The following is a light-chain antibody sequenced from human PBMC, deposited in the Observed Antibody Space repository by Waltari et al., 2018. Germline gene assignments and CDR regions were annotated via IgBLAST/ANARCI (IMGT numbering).Light chain of an antibody. J-gene: IGLJ2*01. CDR2: EAT. Sequence: QSVLTQPASVSGSPGQSITISCTGTRSDIGASHFVSWFQQLPGQAPRILISEATKRPSGVSYRFSGSKSGNTASLSISDLQAEDEADYYCCSYVGGSRVLFGGGTKLTV. V-gene: IGLV2-23*01. CDR1: RSDIGASHF. CDR3: CSYVGGSRVL.